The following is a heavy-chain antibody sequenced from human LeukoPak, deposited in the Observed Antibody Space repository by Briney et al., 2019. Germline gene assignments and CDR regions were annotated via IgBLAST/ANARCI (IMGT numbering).Heavy chain of an antibody. V-gene: IGHV4-39*07. CDR1: GGSISSSSYY. Sequence: SETLSLTCTVSGGSISSSSYYWGWIRQPPGKGLEWIGGIYYSGSTYYNPSLKSRVTISVDTSKNQFSLKLSSVTAADTAVYYCARRLTYYYDDPSDYFDYWGQGTLVTVSS. D-gene: IGHD3-22*01. CDR2: IYYSGST. CDR3: ARRLTYYYDDPSDYFDY. J-gene: IGHJ4*02.